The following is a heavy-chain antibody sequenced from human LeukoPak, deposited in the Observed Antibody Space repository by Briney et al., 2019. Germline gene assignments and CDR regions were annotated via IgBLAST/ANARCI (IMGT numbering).Heavy chain of an antibody. D-gene: IGHD3-10*01. CDR3: ARGYRVRGEGMDV. CDR2: INHSGST. Sequence: SETLSLTCAVYGGSFSGYYWSWIRQPPGKGLEWIGEINHSGSTNYNPSLKSRVTISVDTSKNQFSLKLSSVTAADTAVYYRARGYRVRGEGMDVWGKGTTVTVSS. V-gene: IGHV4-34*01. J-gene: IGHJ6*04. CDR1: GGSFSGYY.